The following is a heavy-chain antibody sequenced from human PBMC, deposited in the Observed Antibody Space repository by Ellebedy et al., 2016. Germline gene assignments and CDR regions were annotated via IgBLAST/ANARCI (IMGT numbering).Heavy chain of an antibody. J-gene: IGHJ3*01. Sequence: GGSLRLXCAASGFTFDDYAMHWVRQAPGKGLEWVSGISWNSGSIGYADSVKGRFTISRDNAKNSLYLQMNSLRDEDTAVYYCTRGGLDNSFDVWGQGTMVTVS. CDR2: ISWNSGSI. V-gene: IGHV3-9*01. CDR3: TRGGLDNSFDV. D-gene: IGHD3-16*01. CDR1: GFTFDDYA.